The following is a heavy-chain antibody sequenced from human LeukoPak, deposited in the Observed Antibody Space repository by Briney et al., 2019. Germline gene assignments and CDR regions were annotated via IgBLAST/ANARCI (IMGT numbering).Heavy chain of an antibody. V-gene: IGHV3-23*01. CDR1: GFTFSSYA. D-gene: IGHD6-13*01. CDR2: ISGSGGST. CDR3: AKDRGSWYSKIRSSGNY. Sequence: GGSLRLSCAASGFTFSSYAMSWVRQAPGKGLEWVSAISGSGGSTYYADSVKGRFTISRDNSKNTLSLQMNSLRAEDTAVYYCAKDRGSWYSKIRSSGNYWGQGTLVTVSS. J-gene: IGHJ4*02.